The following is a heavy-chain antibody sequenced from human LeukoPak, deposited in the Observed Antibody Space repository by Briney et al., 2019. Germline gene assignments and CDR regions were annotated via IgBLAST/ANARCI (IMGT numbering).Heavy chain of an antibody. J-gene: IGHJ4*02. V-gene: IGHV4-38-2*01. CDR1: GHFISSGYY. Sequence: SETLSLTCAVSGHFISSGYYWGWIRQTPGKGLEWIGSIHHGGFTNYNPSLKSRVTISIDTSKNQFSLKLSSVTAADTAVYYCAWKYYFDSSGYFYVDSWGQGTLVTVSS. CDR3: AWKYYFDSSGYFYVDS. D-gene: IGHD3-22*01. CDR2: IHHGGFT.